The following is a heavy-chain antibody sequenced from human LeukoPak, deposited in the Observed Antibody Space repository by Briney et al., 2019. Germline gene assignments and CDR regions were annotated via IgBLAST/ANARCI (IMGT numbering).Heavy chain of an antibody. V-gene: IGHV4-34*01. CDR1: GGSFSVYY. CDR2: INHSGST. Sequence: SETLSLTCAVYGGSFSVYYWSWIRQPPGKGLEWIGEINHSGSTNYNPSLKSRVTISVDTSKNQFSLKLSSVTAADTAVYYCARRPRGVIIKSWFDPWGQGTLVTVSS. J-gene: IGHJ5*02. D-gene: IGHD3-10*01. CDR3: ARRPRGVIIKSWFDP.